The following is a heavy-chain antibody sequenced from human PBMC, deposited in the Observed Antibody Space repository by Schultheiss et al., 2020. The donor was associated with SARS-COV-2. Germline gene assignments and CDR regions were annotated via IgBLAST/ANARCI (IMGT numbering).Heavy chain of an antibody. D-gene: IGHD6-13*01. J-gene: IGHJ6*03. Sequence: SQTLSLTCTVSGGSISSYYWSWIRQPPGKGLEWIGYIYYSGSTYYNPSLKSRISISVDTSKNQFSLKLSSVTAADTAVYYCARLKGSSWYGGYYMDVWGKGTTVTVSS. V-gene: IGHV4-59*08. CDR2: IYYSGST. CDR3: ARLKGSSWYGGYYMDV. CDR1: GGSISSYY.